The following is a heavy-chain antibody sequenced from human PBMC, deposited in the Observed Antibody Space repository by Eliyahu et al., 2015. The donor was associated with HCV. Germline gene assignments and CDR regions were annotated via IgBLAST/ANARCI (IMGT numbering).Heavy chain of an antibody. Sequence: QLQLQESGPGLVKPSETLSLTCXVSXGSIXSSXPXWAWXRQPPGKGLEWIGSMYYRGGTYYNPSLKSRVTISVDTSKNQFSLKLSSVTAADTAVYYCAGEIYYGPGTYYNPPDYWGQGTLVTVSS. CDR3: AGEIYYGPGTYYNPPDY. CDR2: MYYRGGT. V-gene: IGHV4-39*07. J-gene: IGHJ4*02. CDR1: XGSIXSSXPX. D-gene: IGHD3-10*01.